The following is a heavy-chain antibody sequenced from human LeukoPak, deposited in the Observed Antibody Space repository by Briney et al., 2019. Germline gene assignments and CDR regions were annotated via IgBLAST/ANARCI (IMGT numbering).Heavy chain of an antibody. CDR2: IIPIFGTA. Sequence: GASVKVSCKASGGTFSSYAISWVRQAPGQGLEWMGGIIPIFGTANYAQEFQGRVTITADESTSTAYMELSSLRSEDTAVYYCARDFRSYFDYWGQGTLVTVSS. J-gene: IGHJ4*02. CDR3: ARDFRSYFDY. V-gene: IGHV1-69*13. CDR1: GGTFSSYA.